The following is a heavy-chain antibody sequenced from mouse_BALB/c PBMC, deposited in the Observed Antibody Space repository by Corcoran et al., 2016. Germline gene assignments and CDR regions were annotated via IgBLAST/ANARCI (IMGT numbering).Heavy chain of an antibody. D-gene: IGHD1-1*01. CDR2: IYWDDDK. CDR3: ARRSMVVATGSFDY. Sequence: QVTLKESGPGILQPSQTLSLTCSFSGFSLSTSGMGVSWIRQPSGKGLEWLAHIYWDDDKRYNPSLKSRLTIPKDTSRNQVFLKITSVDTADTATYYCARRSMVVATGSFDYWGQGTTLTVSS. CDR1: GFSLSTSGMG. V-gene: IGHV8-12*01. J-gene: IGHJ2*01.